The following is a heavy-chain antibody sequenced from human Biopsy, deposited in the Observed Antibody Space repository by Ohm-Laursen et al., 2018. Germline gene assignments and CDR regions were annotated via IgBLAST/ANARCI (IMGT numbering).Heavy chain of an antibody. CDR2: INHRGST. J-gene: IGHJ6*02. Sequence: SETLSLTCVVYGGSFSGYYWSWIRQPPGKGLEWIGEINHRGSTNCNPSLKSRVTISVDTSKNQFSLKLRSVTAADTAVYYCARAVDYYDPYYYYGLDVWGQGTTVTVSS. CDR3: ARAVDYYDPYYYYGLDV. D-gene: IGHD3-16*01. V-gene: IGHV4-34*01. CDR1: GGSFSGYY.